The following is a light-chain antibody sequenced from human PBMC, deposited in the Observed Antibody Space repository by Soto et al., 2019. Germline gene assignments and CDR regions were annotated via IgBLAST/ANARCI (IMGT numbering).Light chain of an antibody. Sequence: DIQMTQSPSTLSASLGDRVTITCRASQSISSWLAWYQQKPGQAPDLLIYAASSLQSGVPSRFSGSGSGTEFTLSISSLQPDDFATYYCQQYTSYPWTFGQGTKVEIK. CDR3: QQYTSYPWT. V-gene: IGKV1-5*01. CDR2: AAS. J-gene: IGKJ1*01. CDR1: QSISSW.